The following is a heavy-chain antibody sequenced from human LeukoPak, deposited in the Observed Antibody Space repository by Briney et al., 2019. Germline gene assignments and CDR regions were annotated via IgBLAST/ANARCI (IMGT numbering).Heavy chain of an antibody. CDR3: ARGPTLLSMDY. D-gene: IGHD2-15*01. Sequence: GTSVKVSCKAFGFTFTSSAVQWVRQARGQRLEWIGWIVVGSGNTNYAQKFQERVTITRDMSTSTAYMELSSLRSDDTAVYYCARGPTLLSMDYWGQGTLVTVSP. J-gene: IGHJ4*02. CDR1: GFTFTSSA. CDR2: IVVGSGNT. V-gene: IGHV1-58*01.